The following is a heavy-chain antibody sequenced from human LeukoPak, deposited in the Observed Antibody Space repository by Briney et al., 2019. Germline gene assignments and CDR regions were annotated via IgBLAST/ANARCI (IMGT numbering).Heavy chain of an antibody. J-gene: IGHJ4*02. CDR3: ASAHYYDSSGYSFDY. Sequence: PGGSLRLSCAASGFTFSSYAMHWVRQAPGKGLEWVAVISYDGSNKYYADSVKGRFTISRDNSKNTLYLQMNSLRAEDTAVYYCASAHYYDSSGYSFDYWGQGTLVTVSS. CDR2: ISYDGSNK. CDR1: GFTFSSYA. V-gene: IGHV3-30-3*01. D-gene: IGHD3-22*01.